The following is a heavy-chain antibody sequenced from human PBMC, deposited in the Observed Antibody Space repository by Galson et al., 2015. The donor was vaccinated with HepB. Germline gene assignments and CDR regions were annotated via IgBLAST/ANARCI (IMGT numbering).Heavy chain of an antibody. J-gene: IGHJ6*02. D-gene: IGHD5-24*01. CDR3: ARDRNAWGYGYNLDA. CDR1: GLTFSRYA. CDR2: IAFDGSNR. Sequence: SLRLSCAAAGLTFSRYAMNGVRQAPGKGLEWVAVIAFDGSNRHYADTVKGRFTISRDDSRNTVFLQMNSLRPEDTAVYHCARDRNAWGYGYNLDAWGQGTTVTVS. V-gene: IGHV3-30*04.